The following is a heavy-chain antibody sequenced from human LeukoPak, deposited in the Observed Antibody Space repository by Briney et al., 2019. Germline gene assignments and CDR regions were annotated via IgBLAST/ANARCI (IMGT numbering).Heavy chain of an antibody. CDR3: ARDRSEMATMSMDY. J-gene: IGHJ4*02. CDR2: ISYDGSNK. D-gene: IGHD5-24*01. V-gene: IGHV3-30*03. CDR1: GFTFSSYS. Sequence: GGSLRLSCAASGFTFSSYSMNWVRQAPGKGLEWVAVISYDGSNKYYADSVKGRFTISRDNSKNTLYLQMNSLRAEDTAVYYCARDRSEMATMSMDYWGQGTLVTVSS.